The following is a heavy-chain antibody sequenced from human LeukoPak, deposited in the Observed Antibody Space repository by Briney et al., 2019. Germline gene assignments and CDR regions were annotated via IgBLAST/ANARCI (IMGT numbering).Heavy chain of an antibody. D-gene: IGHD5-12*01. J-gene: IGHJ4*02. Sequence: GGSLRLSCAASGFTFSSHWMSWVRQAPGKGLEWVANINEGANAKYYVDSVKGRFTISRDNAKNSLYLQMNSLRVEDTAVYYCARVGYNDYDLDYWGQGALVTVSS. CDR2: INEGANAK. CDR1: GFTFSSHW. V-gene: IGHV3-7*01. CDR3: ARVGYNDYDLDY.